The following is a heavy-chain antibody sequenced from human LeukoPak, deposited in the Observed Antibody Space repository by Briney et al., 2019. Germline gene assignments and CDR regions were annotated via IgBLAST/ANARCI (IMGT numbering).Heavy chain of an antibody. V-gene: IGHV3-23*01. Sequence: GGSLRLSCVISGITLSNYGMSWVRQAPGKGMEWVAGISGSGGATTYADAVKGRFTISRDSPKNTLYLHMSSLRADDTAVYFCAKRSVVIRVILVRFHKKAYYFYFRGQGALVTVSS. CDR3: AKRSVVIRVILVRFHKKAYYFYF. CDR1: GITLSNYG. D-gene: IGHD3-22*01. CDR2: ISGSGGAT. J-gene: IGHJ4*02.